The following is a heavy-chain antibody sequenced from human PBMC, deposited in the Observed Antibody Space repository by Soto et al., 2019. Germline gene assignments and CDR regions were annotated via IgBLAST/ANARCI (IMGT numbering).Heavy chain of an antibody. Sequence: SETLSLTCTVSGGSLSSYYWSWIRQPPGKGLEWIGYIYYSGSTNYNPSLKSRVTISVDTSKNQFSLKLSSVTAADTAVYYCARVPNIYSGYDNTGDYWGQGTLVTVSS. CDR1: GGSLSSYY. D-gene: IGHD5-12*01. CDR2: IYYSGST. J-gene: IGHJ4*02. V-gene: IGHV4-59*01. CDR3: ARVPNIYSGYDNTGDY.